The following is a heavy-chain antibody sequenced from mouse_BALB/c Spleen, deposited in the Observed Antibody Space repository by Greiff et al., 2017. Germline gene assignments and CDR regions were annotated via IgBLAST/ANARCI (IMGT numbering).Heavy chain of an antibody. CDR2: INPSSGYT. CDR1: GYTFTSYT. V-gene: IGHV1-4*01. CDR3: ARPLYYDYDSLDY. D-gene: IGHD2-4*01. Sequence: VKLMESGAELARPGASVKMSCKASGYTFTSYTMHWVKQRPGQGLEWIGYINPSSGYTNYNQKFKDKATLTADKSSSTAYMQLSSLTSEDSAVYYCARPLYYDYDSLDYWGQGTTLTVSS. J-gene: IGHJ2*01.